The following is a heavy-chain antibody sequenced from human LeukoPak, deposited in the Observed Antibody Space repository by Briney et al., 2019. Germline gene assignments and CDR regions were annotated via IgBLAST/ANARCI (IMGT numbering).Heavy chain of an antibody. CDR3: ARGVAPVGAFDI. CDR2: LNGSGSNT. Sequence: GGSLRLSCAASGFTFSSYAMTWVRQAPGKGLEWVSALNGSGSNTYYAESVKGRFTIYRDNSKNTLFLQMNSLRAEDTAVYYCARGVAPVGAFDIWGQGTMVTVSS. CDR1: GFTFSSYA. J-gene: IGHJ3*02. V-gene: IGHV3-23*01. D-gene: IGHD2-15*01.